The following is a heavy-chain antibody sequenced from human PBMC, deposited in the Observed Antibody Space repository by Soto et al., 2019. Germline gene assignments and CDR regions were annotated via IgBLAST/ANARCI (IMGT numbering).Heavy chain of an antibody. CDR2: ISYDGSNK. J-gene: IGHJ3*02. Sequence: QVQLVESGGGVVQPGRSLRLSCAASGFTFSSYGMHWVRQAPGKGLEWVAVISYDGSNKYYADSVKCRFTISRDNSKNTLYLQMNSLRAEDTAVYYCAKSPNPQDAFDIWGQGTMVTVSS. D-gene: IGHD7-27*01. CDR3: AKSPNPQDAFDI. V-gene: IGHV3-30*18. CDR1: GFTFSSYG.